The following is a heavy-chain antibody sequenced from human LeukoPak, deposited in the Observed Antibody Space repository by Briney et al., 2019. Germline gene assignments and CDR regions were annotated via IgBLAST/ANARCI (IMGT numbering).Heavy chain of an antibody. J-gene: IGHJ5*02. V-gene: IGHV4-59*06. CDR2: IYYSGST. CDR3: ARAAYCSSTSCYGWFDP. D-gene: IGHD2-2*01. Sequence: SETLSLTCTVSGGSISSYYWSWIRQHPGKGLEWIGYIYYSGSTYYNPSLKSRVTISVDTSKNQFSLKLSSVTAADTAVYYCARAAYCSSTSCYGWFDPWGQGTLVTVSS. CDR1: GGSISSYY.